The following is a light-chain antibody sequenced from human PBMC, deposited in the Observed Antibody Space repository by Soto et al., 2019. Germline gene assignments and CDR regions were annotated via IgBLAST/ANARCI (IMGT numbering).Light chain of an antibody. V-gene: IGKV1-39*01. J-gene: IGKJ1*01. CDR2: GAS. CDR3: QQTYTAPRT. Sequence: DIQMTQSPSSLSASVGDRVTITCRASQSITIYLNWYQQQPGKAPRLLIYGASTLQTGVPSRFSGSGSMTDFTLTISDLQPDDVATYYCQQTYTAPRTFGQGTKVDI. CDR1: QSITIY.